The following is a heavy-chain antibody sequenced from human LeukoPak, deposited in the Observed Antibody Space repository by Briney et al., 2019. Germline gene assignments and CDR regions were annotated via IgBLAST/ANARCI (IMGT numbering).Heavy chain of an antibody. J-gene: IGHJ5*02. D-gene: IGHD6-13*01. V-gene: IGHV3-48*01. CDR2: ITANNTTK. CDR3: AAASAFSSSWRS. CDR1: GLSFSSYN. Sequence: GGSLRLSXTASGLSFSSYNMNWVRQAPGKGTEWVAYITANNTTKYYADSVKGRFTISRDNAKKSLLLQMNSLRAEDTAVYYCAAASAFSSSWRSWGQGTVVTVSS.